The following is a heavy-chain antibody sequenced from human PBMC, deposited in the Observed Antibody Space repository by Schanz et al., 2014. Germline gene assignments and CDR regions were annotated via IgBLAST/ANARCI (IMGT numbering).Heavy chain of an antibody. CDR3: ARGGYSSGWYDRDIAHFDY. CDR2: VNPSGGST. CDR1: GYTLSAYS. V-gene: IGHV1-46*01. J-gene: IGHJ4*02. Sequence: QVQLVQSGTQVKKPGASVKVSCKASGYTLSAYSLHWVRQAPGQGLEWMGIVNPSGGSTTYAQKFQGRVTMTRDTSTSTVYMELSSLRSEDTAVYYCARGGYSSGWYDRDIAHFDYWGQGTLVTVSS. D-gene: IGHD6-19*01.